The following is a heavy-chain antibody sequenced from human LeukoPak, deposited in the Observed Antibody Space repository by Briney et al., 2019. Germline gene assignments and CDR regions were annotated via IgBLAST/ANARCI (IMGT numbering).Heavy chain of an antibody. Sequence: PSETLSLTCTVPGGSISSYYWSWIRQPPGKGLEWIGYIYYSGSTNYNPPLKSRVTISVETSKNQFSLKLRSVTAADTAVYYCARHIPGNPYFDYWGQGTLVTVSS. CDR2: IYYSGST. CDR3: ARHIPGNPYFDY. CDR1: GGSISSYY. D-gene: IGHD2/OR15-2a*01. V-gene: IGHV4-59*08. J-gene: IGHJ4*02.